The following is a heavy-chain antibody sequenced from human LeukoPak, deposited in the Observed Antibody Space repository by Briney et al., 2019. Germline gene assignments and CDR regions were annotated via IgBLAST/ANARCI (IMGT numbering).Heavy chain of an antibody. CDR1: GFTFSSYW. CDR3: ARKAYGLDV. J-gene: IGHJ6*04. Sequence: PGGSLRLSCAPSGFTFSSYWMSSVRQAPGKGLEWVANIKQDGSEKYYVDSVKGRFTISRDNAKNSLYLQMNSLRADDTAVYYCARKAYGLDVWGKGTTVTVSS. V-gene: IGHV3-7*03. CDR2: IKQDGSEK.